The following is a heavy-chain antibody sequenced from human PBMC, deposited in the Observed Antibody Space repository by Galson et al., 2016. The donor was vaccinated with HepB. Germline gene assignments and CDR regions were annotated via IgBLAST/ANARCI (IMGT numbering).Heavy chain of an antibody. D-gene: IGHD3-9*01. V-gene: IGHV3-9*01. CDR2: ISWTSGNI. Sequence: SLRLSCAASEFPFDAYAMHWVRLAPGKGLEWVSGISWTSGNIDYAASVKGRFTISRDNAKNPLLLQMTSLRVEDTALYYCARGHAAGYLTTWIDSWGQGTLVTVSS. CDR1: EFPFDAYA. J-gene: IGHJ4*02. CDR3: ARGHAAGYLTTWIDS.